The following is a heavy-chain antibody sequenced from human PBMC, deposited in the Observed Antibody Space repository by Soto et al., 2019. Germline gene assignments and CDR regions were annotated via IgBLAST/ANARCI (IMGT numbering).Heavy chain of an antibody. CDR1: GGSISSGGYC. CDR3: ARGALGGMDV. Sequence: SETLSLTCAVSGGSISSGGYCWSWIRQPPGKGLEWIGYIYHSGSTYYNPSLKSRVTISVDRSKNQFSLKLSSVTAADTAVYYCARGALGGMDVWGQGTTVTVSS. D-gene: IGHD1-26*01. J-gene: IGHJ6*02. V-gene: IGHV4-30-2*01. CDR2: IYHSGST.